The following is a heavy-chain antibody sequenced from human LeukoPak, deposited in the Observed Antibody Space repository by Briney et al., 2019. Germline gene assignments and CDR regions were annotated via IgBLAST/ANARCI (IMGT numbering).Heavy chain of an antibody. CDR3: ARLGYCTNGICYSYDY. J-gene: IGHJ4*02. D-gene: IGHD2-8*01. V-gene: IGHV5-51*01. CDR1: GYTFTTSW. CDR2: IYPGDSDT. Sequence: GEALKISFKGSGYTFTTSWIGWVRQMTGKGMEWMGIIYPGDSDTRYSPSFQGQVTISADKSISTAYLQWSSLKASDTAMYYCARLGYCTNGICYSYDYWGQGTLVTVSS.